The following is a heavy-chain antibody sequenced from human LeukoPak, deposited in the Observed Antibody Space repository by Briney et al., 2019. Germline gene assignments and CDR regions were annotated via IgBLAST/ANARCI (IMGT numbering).Heavy chain of an antibody. CDR3: ARVAQLWAEGSYCSYYMDV. V-gene: IGHV3-21*01. D-gene: IGHD5-18*01. J-gene: IGHJ6*03. CDR1: GFTFSSHS. CDR2: ISRSSRYI. Sequence: GGSLRLSCAASGFTFSSHSLNWVRQAPGKGLEWVSSISRSSRYIYYADSVKGRFSISRDNAKNSLYLQMNTLRAEDTAVYYCARVAQLWAEGSYCSYYMDVWGKGTTVTVSS.